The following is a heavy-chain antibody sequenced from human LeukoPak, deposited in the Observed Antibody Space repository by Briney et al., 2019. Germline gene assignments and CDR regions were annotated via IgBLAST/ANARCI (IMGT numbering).Heavy chain of an antibody. CDR3: AELGITMIGGV. D-gene: IGHD3-10*02. CDR2: ISSSGSTI. J-gene: IGHJ6*04. CDR1: GFTSSSYE. V-gene: IGHV3-48*03. Sequence: GGSLRLSCAASGFTSSSYEMNWVRQAPGKGLKWVSYISSSGSTIYYADSVKGRFTISRDNAKNSLYLQMNSLRAEDTAVYYCAELGITMIGGVWGKGTTVTISS.